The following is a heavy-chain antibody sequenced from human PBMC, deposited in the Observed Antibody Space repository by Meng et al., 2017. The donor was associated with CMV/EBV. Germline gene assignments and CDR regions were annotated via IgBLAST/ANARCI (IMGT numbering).Heavy chain of an antibody. D-gene: IGHD3-16*02. J-gene: IGHJ2*01. CDR3: AREVVPGWYFDL. V-gene: IGHV3-53*01. CDR1: VFNVSTKY. Sequence: CAASVFNVSTKYMTGVRRAPEKGLEWVSVIYSGGRTYNEDSVTGRFTISRYSSKNMLYLHMNSLRAEDTAVYYCAREVVPGWYFDLWGRGTLVTVSS. CDR2: IYSGGRT.